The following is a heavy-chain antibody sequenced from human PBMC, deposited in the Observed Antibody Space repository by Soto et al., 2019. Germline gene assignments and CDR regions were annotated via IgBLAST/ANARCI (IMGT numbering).Heavy chain of an antibody. V-gene: IGHV3-30*18. CDR3: AKDGTPSAIFWGSRVDV. Sequence: QVQLVESGGGVVQPGRSLRLSCAASGFTFSSYGMHWVRQAPGKGLEWVAVISYDGSNKYYADSVKGRFTISRDNSKNTLYLQMNSLRAEDTAVYYCAKDGTPSAIFWGSRVDVWGQGTTVTVSS. CDR1: GFTFSSYG. CDR2: ISYDGSNK. J-gene: IGHJ6*02. D-gene: IGHD3-16*01.